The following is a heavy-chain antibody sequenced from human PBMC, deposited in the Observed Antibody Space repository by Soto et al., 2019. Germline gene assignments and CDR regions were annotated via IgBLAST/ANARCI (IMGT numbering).Heavy chain of an antibody. Sequence: SETLSLTCTVSGGSISSYYWSWIRQPPGKGLEWIGYIYYSGSTNYNPSLKSRVTISVDTSKNQFSLKLSSVTAADTAVYYCARDNGSGSFYDWGQGTLVTVSS. D-gene: IGHD3-10*01. J-gene: IGHJ4*02. V-gene: IGHV4-59*01. CDR1: GGSISSYY. CDR3: ARDNGSGSFYD. CDR2: IYYSGST.